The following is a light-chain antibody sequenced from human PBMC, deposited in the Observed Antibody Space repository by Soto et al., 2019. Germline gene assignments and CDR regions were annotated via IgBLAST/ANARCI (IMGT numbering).Light chain of an antibody. CDR1: QSISSY. CDR3: QQTYSTPLT. CDR2: AAS. Sequence: DIQMTQSPSSLSASQGDRVSTTCRASQSISSYLNWYQQKPGKAPKLLIYAASSLQSGVPSRFSGSGSGTHFTLTISSLQPEDFASYYCQQTYSTPLTFGGGTKVDIK. V-gene: IGKV1-39*01. J-gene: IGKJ4*01.